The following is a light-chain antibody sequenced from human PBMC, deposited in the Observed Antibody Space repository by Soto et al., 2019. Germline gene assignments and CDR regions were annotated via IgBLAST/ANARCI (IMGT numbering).Light chain of an antibody. CDR1: QSIGNY. J-gene: IGKJ4*01. CDR2: DAS. CDR3: QQRSNWPPLT. V-gene: IGKV3-11*01. Sequence: EVVLTQSPATLSLSPGEGATLSCRASQSIGNYLAWYQQKPGQAPRLLIYDASNRATGVPVRFSGSGSGTDFTLTISSLEPEDFAVYYCQQRSNWPPLTFGGGTKVDIK.